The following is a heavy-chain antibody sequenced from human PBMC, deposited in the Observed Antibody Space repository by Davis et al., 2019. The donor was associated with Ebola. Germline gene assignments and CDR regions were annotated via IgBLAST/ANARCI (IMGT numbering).Heavy chain of an antibody. Sequence: PGGSLRLSCVVSGFSISAYPMNWVRQAPGRGLEWVSHIRGGGSEIYYVDSVKGRFTISRDNAKNSLYLQMNSLRDEDTAVYYCARDAAFVFDYWGQGILVTVSS. CDR1: GFSISAYP. J-gene: IGHJ4*02. CDR3: ARDAAFVFDY. D-gene: IGHD3-10*01. CDR2: IRGGGSEI. V-gene: IGHV3-48*02.